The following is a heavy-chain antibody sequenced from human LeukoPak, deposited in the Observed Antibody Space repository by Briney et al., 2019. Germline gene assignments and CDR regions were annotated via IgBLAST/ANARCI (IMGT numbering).Heavy chain of an antibody. Sequence: GGSLRLSCAASEFSVGSNYMTWVRQAPGKGLEWVSVISGSGGSTYYADSVKGRFTISRDNSKNTLYLQMNSLRAEDTAVYYCAKSGYSSSWSNAAVYNWFDPWGQGTLVTVSS. CDR2: ISGSGGST. CDR1: EFSVGSNY. CDR3: AKSGYSSSWSNAAVYNWFDP. D-gene: IGHD6-13*01. J-gene: IGHJ5*02. V-gene: IGHV3-23*01.